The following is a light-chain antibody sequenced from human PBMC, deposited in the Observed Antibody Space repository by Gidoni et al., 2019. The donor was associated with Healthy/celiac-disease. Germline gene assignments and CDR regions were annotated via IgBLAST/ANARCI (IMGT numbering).Light chain of an antibody. Sequence: QSALTQPSSVSGSPGPSITISCTGTSSDVGGYHYVSWYQQHPGKAPKLMIYDVSNRHSGVSNRLSGSKSGNTASLTISGLQAEDEADYYCSSYTSSSTPWVFGGGTKLTVL. J-gene: IGLJ3*02. CDR1: SSDVGGYHY. CDR3: SSYTSSSTPWV. CDR2: DVS. V-gene: IGLV2-14*01.